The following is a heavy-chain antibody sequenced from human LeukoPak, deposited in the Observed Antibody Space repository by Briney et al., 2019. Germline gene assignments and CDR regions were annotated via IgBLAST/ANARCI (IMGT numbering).Heavy chain of an antibody. V-gene: IGHV3-23*01. D-gene: IGHD2/OR15-2a*01. CDR2: IFPSGGEI. CDR3: ATYRQVLLPFES. CDR1: GFTFA. Sequence: GGSLRLSCAASGFTFAMLWVRQPPGKGLEWVSSIFPSGGEIHYADSVRGRFTISRDNSKSTLSLQMNSLRAEDTAIYYCATYRQVLLPFESWGQGTLVTVSS. J-gene: IGHJ4*02.